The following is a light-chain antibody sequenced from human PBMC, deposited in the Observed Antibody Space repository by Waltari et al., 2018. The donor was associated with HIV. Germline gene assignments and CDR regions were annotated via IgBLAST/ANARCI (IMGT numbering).Light chain of an antibody. CDR1: SSAVDGYNF. CDR3: SSYTTTSNVEL. V-gene: IGLV2-14*01. Sequence: QSALTQPASVSGSPGPSIPLSCAGSSSAVDGYNFVSFYQQHPGKAPKLMVYEVSNRPSGVSNRFSGSKSGNTASLTISGLQAEDEAVYYCSSYTTTSNVELFGGGTKLTVL. J-gene: IGLJ2*01. CDR2: EVS.